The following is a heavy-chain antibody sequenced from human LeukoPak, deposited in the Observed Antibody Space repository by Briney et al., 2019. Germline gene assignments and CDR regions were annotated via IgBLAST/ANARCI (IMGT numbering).Heavy chain of an antibody. J-gene: IGHJ3*02. CDR2: INHSGST. CDR3: ARGRIAVAGVDAFDI. V-gene: IGHV4-34*01. CDR1: GGSFSGYY. D-gene: IGHD6-19*01. Sequence: PSETLSLTCAVYGGSFSGYYWSWIRQPPGKGLEWIGEINHSGSTNYNPSLKSRVTISVDTSKNQFPLKLSSVTAADTAVYYCARGRIAVAGVDAFDIWGQGTMVTVSS.